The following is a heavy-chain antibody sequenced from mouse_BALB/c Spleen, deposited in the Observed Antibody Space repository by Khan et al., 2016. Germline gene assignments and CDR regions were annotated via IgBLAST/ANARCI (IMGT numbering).Heavy chain of an antibody. CDR1: GYTFTDYS. CDR3: SSRDYCYYFYYFDS. Sequence: QIQLVQSGPELKKPGETVKISCKASGYTFTDYSMHWVKQAPGKGLKWMGWINTETGEPTYADDFKGRFAFSLETSASTAYLQINNLKNEDTATYVWSSRDYCYYFYYFDSWGQVTTLTVSS. CDR2: INTETGEP. J-gene: IGHJ2*01. V-gene: IGHV9-2-1*01. D-gene: IGHD1-2*01.